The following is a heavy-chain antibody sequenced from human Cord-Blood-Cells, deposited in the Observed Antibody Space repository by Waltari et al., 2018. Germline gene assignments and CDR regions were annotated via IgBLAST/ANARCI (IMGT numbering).Heavy chain of an antibody. Sequence: EVQLVESGGGLVQPGGSLRLSCAASGFTFSSYEMNWVSQAPGKGLEWVSYISSSGSTIYYADSVKGRFTISRDNAKNSLYLQMNSLRAEDTAVYYCARDYSSSWYPYYFDYWGQGTLVTVSS. D-gene: IGHD6-13*01. CDR3: ARDYSSSWYPYYFDY. J-gene: IGHJ4*02. V-gene: IGHV3-48*03. CDR1: GFTFSSYE. CDR2: ISSSGSTI.